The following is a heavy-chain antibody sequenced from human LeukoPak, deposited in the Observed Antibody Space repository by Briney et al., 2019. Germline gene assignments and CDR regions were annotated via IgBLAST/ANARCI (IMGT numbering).Heavy chain of an antibody. CDR2: IYYSGST. J-gene: IGHJ5*02. Sequence: SETLSLTCTVSGGSISSYFWSWIRQPPGKGLEWIGFIYYSGSTNYNPSLKSRVTISVDTSKNQFSLKLSSVTAADTAVYYCARDGSGSISWFDPWGQGTLVTVSS. CDR1: GGSISSYF. D-gene: IGHD3-10*01. V-gene: IGHV4-59*01. CDR3: ARDGSGSISWFDP.